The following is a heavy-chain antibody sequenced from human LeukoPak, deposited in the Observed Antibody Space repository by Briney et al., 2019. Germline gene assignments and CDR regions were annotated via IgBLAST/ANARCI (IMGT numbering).Heavy chain of an antibody. J-gene: IGHJ4*02. CDR2: ISGSGGST. CDR1: GFTFSDYY. D-gene: IGHD6-19*01. CDR3: AKAQWLVPRYFDY. Sequence: GGSLRLSCAASGFTFSDYYMSWIRQAPGKGLEWVSAISGSGGSTYYADSVKGRFTISRDNSKNTLYLQMNSLRAEDTAVYYCAKAQWLVPRYFDYWGQGTLVTVSS. V-gene: IGHV3-23*01.